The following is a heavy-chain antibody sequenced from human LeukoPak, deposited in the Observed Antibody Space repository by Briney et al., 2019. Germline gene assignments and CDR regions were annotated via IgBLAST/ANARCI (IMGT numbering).Heavy chain of an antibody. D-gene: IGHD1-26*01. CDR1: GDSISTSNSY. V-gene: IGHV4-39*07. Sequence: SETLSLTCTVSGDSISTSNSYWGWIRQPPGKGLEWIGRIYTSGSTNYNPSLKSRVTISGDTSKNQFSLRLSSVTAADTAVYYCARESVPWELLGGSFDYWGQGTLVTVSS. J-gene: IGHJ4*02. CDR2: IYTSGST. CDR3: ARESVPWELLGGSFDY.